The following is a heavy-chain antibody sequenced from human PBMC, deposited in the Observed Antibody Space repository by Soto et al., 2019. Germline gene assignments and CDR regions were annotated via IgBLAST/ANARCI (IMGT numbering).Heavy chain of an antibody. CDR3: ATKNSIAARPLSSLYFDL. CDR1: GFTFSSYA. Sequence: QVQLVESGGGVVQPGRSLRLSCAASGFTFSSYAMHWVRQAPGKGLEWVAVISYDGSNKYYADSVKGRFTISRDNYKNTLYRQMNSLRAEDTAVYYGATKNSIAARPLSSLYFDLWGRGTLVTVSS. CDR2: ISYDGSNK. J-gene: IGHJ2*01. D-gene: IGHD6-6*01. V-gene: IGHV3-30-3*01.